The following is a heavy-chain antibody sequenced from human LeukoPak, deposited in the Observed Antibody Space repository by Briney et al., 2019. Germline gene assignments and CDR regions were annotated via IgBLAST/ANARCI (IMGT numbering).Heavy chain of an antibody. V-gene: IGHV3-21*01. CDR3: ARGNYHAMDV. J-gene: IGHJ6*02. CDR2: ISSSSSYI. CDR1: GFTFSSYS. Sequence: PGGSLRLSCAASGFTFSSYSMNWVRQAPGKGLEWVSSISSSSSYIYYADSVKGRFTISRDNAKNTVYLQMNSLRAEDTAVYYCARGNYHAMDVWGQGTTVTVSS.